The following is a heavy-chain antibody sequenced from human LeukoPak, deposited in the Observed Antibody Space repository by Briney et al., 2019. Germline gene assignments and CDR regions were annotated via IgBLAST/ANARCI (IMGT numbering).Heavy chain of an antibody. D-gene: IGHD3-3*01. V-gene: IGHV3-30-3*01. CDR1: GFPFSTYP. CDR2: ISYDGSNK. J-gene: IGHJ4*02. Sequence: GGSLDPSFQAPGFPFSTYPRHWVGQAPGRGLEWVAVISYDGSNKYYADSVKGRFTISRDNSKNTLYLQMNSLRAEDTAVYYCAKDHYWSIDYWGRGTLVTVSS. CDR3: AKDHYWSIDY.